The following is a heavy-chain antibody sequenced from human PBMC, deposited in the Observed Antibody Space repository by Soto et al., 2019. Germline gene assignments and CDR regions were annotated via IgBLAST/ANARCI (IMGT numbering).Heavy chain of an antibody. V-gene: IGHV3-21*01. CDR2: ISSSGTFI. CDR1: GFTLSNFG. Sequence: GGSLRLSCAASGFTLSNFGMNWVRQAPGKGLEWVSSISSSGTFINYLDSVKGRFTISRDDAKNSLYLQMNSLRAEDTALYYCARLLPDCSGSTCYNWFDPWGQGTLVTVSS. D-gene: IGHD2-15*01. J-gene: IGHJ5*02. CDR3: ARLLPDCSGSTCYNWFDP.